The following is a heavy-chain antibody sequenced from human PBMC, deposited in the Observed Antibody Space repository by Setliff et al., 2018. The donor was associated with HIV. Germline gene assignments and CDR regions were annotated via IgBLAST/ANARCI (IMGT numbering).Heavy chain of an antibody. Sequence: HPGGSLRLSCRASAFTFSDYWMTWVRQAPGRGLEWVANIKDDGSEKNYLDSIKGRFTIFRDNARNSLYLQMNSLRAEDTAVYYCARVVLQFLEWPRGDAFDIWGQGTMVTVSS. D-gene: IGHD3-3*01. J-gene: IGHJ3*02. CDR1: AFTFSDYW. V-gene: IGHV3-7*01. CDR2: IKDDGSEK. CDR3: ARVVLQFLEWPRGDAFDI.